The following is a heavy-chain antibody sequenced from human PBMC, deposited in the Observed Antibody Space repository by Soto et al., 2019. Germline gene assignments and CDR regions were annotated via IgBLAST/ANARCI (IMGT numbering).Heavy chain of an antibody. V-gene: IGHV6-1*01. J-gene: IGHJ3*02. Sequence: QSQTLSLTCAISGDSVSSNSAAWNWIRQSPSRGLEWLGRTYYRSKWYNDYAVSVKSRITINPVTSKNQFSLQLNSVTPEDTAVYYCARNDWNDVTNAFDIWGQGTMVTVSS. D-gene: IGHD1-1*01. CDR1: GDSVSSNSAA. CDR2: TYYRSKWYN. CDR3: ARNDWNDVTNAFDI.